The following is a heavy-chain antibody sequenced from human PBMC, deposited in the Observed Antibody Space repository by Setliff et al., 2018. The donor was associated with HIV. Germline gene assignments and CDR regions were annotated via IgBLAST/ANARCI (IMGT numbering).Heavy chain of an antibody. CDR3: ARDRGWELSHPPFFDY. CDR1: GGTSKTFA. V-gene: IGHV1-69*06. J-gene: IGHJ4*02. D-gene: IGHD1-7*01. Sequence: GASVKVSCKSSGGTSKTFALNWVRQAPGQGLEWMGRITPMFGTSDYAQKFQSRITIVADKLTSTAYMELSSLRSDDTAIYYCARDRGWELSHPPFFDYWGQGTLVTAPQ. CDR2: ITPMFGTS.